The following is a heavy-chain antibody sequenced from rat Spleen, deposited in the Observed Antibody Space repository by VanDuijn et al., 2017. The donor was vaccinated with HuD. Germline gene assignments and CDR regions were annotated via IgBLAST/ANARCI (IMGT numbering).Heavy chain of an antibody. CDR1: GFSITSSYR. CDR3: ARWDYYDGTYGVMDA. CDR2: INGAGST. D-gene: IGHD1-12*02. J-gene: IGHJ4*01. V-gene: IGHV3-3*01. Sequence: EVQLQESGPGLVKPSQSLSLTCSVTGFSITSSYRWNWIRTFPGNKLEWMGYINGAGSTNYNPSLKSLISITRDTSKNQVYLQVNSVTTEDTATYYCARWDYYDGTYGVMDAWGQGASVTVSS.